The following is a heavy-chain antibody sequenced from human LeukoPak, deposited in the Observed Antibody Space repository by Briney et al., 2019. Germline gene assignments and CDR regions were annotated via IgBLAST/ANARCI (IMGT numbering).Heavy chain of an antibody. Sequence: PGGSLRLSCAASGFTLSSYGMNWVRQAPGKGLEWVSFISSSSSYIYYADSVKGRFTISRDNAKNSLYLQMNSLRAEDTALYYCAKDRDYYGSGSYRRASFDYWGQGTLVTVSS. V-gene: IGHV3-21*04. CDR3: AKDRDYYGSGSYRRASFDY. CDR2: ISSSSSYI. CDR1: GFTLSSYG. J-gene: IGHJ4*02. D-gene: IGHD3-10*01.